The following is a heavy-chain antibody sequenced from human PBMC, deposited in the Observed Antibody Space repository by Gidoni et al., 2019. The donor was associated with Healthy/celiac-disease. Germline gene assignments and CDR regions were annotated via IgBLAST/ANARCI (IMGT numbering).Heavy chain of an antibody. V-gene: IGHV3-21*01. CDR2: ISSSSSYI. D-gene: IGHD3-16*02. CDR3: ARDSMITFGGVIVSDDAFDI. Sequence: EVQLVESGGGLVKPGGSLRLSCAASGFTFSSYSLNGVRQAPGKGLEWVSSISSSSSYIYYADSVTGRFTSSRDNAKNSLYLQMNSLRAEDTAVYYCARDSMITFGGVIVSDDAFDIWGQGTMVTVSS. J-gene: IGHJ3*02. CDR1: GFTFSSYS.